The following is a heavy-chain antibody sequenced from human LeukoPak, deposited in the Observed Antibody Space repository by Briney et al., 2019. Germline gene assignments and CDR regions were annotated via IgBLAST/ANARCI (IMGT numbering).Heavy chain of an antibody. J-gene: IGHJ4*02. CDR2: INPNSGGT. V-gene: IGHV1-2*02. Sequence: ASVKVSCKASGYTFTGYYMHWVRQAPGQGLEWMGWINPNSGGTNYAQKFQGRVTMTRDTSISTAYMELSRLRSDDTAVYYCARTAPPYYDILTGYYIYFDYWGQGTLVTVSS. CDR3: ARTAPPYYDILTGYYIYFDY. D-gene: IGHD3-9*01. CDR1: GYTFTGYY.